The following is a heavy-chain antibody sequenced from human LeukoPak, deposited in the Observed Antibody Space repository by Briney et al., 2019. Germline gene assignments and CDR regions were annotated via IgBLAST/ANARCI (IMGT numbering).Heavy chain of an antibody. D-gene: IGHD3-10*01. Sequence: GGSLRLSCAASGFTFSSYWMHWVRQAPGKGLVWVSRIHSDGSSTSYADSVKGRFTISRDNAKNTLYLQMNSLRAEDTAVYYCARDRGFYRYGSGSYYANYGMDVWGQGTTVTVSS. J-gene: IGHJ6*02. CDR2: IHSDGSST. CDR3: ARDRGFYRYGSGSYYANYGMDV. CDR1: GFTFSSYW. V-gene: IGHV3-74*01.